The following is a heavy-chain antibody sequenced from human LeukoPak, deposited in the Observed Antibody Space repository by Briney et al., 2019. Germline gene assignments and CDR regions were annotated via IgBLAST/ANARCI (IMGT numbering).Heavy chain of an antibody. V-gene: IGHV1-2*02. CDR2: INPNSGGT. D-gene: IGHD3-3*01. CDR1: GYTFTGYS. CDR3: ARVAIFGVEVKGGGDY. J-gene: IGHJ4*02. Sequence: ASVKVSCKASGYTFTGYSMHWVRQAPGQGLEWMGWINPNSGGTNYAQKFQGRVTMTRDKSISTAYMELSRLRSDDTAVYYCARVAIFGVEVKGGGDYWGQGTLVTVSS.